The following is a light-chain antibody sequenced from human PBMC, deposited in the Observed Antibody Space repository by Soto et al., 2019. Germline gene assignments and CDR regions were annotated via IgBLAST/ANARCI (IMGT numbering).Light chain of an antibody. V-gene: IGKV3-20*01. J-gene: IGKJ1*01. CDR1: ESVSSNH. Sequence: EIVLTQSPGTLSLSPGEGATLSCRASESVSSNHLAWYQLKPGQAPRLLIYGTSIRAAGIPDRFSGSGSGTDFTLTISRLDPEDFAVYFCQQYGSSPRTFGQGTEVEIK. CDR2: GTS. CDR3: QQYGSSPRT.